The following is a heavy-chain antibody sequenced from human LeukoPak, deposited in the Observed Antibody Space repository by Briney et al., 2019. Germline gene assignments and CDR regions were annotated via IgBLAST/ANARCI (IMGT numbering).Heavy chain of an antibody. CDR1: GFTFSSYA. CDR3: ATACRGDCYSDY. CDR2: ISYDGSNK. V-gene: IGHV3-30*04. D-gene: IGHD2-21*02. J-gene: IGHJ4*02. Sequence: GGSLRLSCAASGFTFSSYAMHWVRQAPGKGLEWVAVISYDGSNKYYADSVKGRFTISRDNSKNTLYLQMNSLRAEDTAVYYCATACRGDCYSDYWGQGTLVTVSS.